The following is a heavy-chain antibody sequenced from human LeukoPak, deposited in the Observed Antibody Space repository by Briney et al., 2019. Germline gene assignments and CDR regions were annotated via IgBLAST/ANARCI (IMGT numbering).Heavy chain of an antibody. J-gene: IGHJ4*02. CDR3: ARYSSNVVGKRHYFDY. Sequence: QTGGSLRLSCAASGFTFSNYAMHWVRQAPGKGLEWVAVISYDGSNKYYADSVKGRFTISRDNSKNTLYLQMNSLRAEDTAVYYCARYSSNVVGKRHYFDYWGQGTLVTISS. CDR1: GFTFSNYA. D-gene: IGHD1-26*01. CDR2: ISYDGSNK. V-gene: IGHV3-30*04.